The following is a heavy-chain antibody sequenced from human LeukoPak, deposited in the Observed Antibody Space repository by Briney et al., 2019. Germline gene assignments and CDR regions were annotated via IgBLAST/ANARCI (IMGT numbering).Heavy chain of an antibody. J-gene: IGHJ4*02. Sequence: ASVKVPCKASGYTFTSYYMHWVRQAPGQGLEWMGIINPSGGSTSYAQKFQGRVTMTRDTSTSTVYMELSSLRSEDTAVYYCARDARSDYYDSSGYLGEFDYWGQGTLVTVSS. CDR3: ARDARSDYYDSSGYLGEFDY. D-gene: IGHD3-22*01. CDR1: GYTFTSYY. V-gene: IGHV1-46*01. CDR2: INPSGGST.